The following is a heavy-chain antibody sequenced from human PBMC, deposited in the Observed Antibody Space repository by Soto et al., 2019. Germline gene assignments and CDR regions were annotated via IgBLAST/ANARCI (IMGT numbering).Heavy chain of an antibody. Sequence: GGSLRLSCAASGFTFSNAGMSWVRQTPGKGLEWVSAISGSGGNTYYADSVKGRFTISRDNSKNTLYLQMNSLRAEDTAVYYCGKSQLIHSISWFDPWGQGTLVTVSS. J-gene: IGHJ5*02. V-gene: IGHV3-23*01. CDR1: GFTFSNAG. CDR3: GKSQLIHSISWFDP. CDR2: ISGSGGNT. D-gene: IGHD3-3*01.